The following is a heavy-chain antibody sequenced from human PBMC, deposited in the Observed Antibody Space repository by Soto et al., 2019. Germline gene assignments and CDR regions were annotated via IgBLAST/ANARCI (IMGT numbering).Heavy chain of an antibody. CDR1: GFTFSSYW. CDR3: AIVYCGGDGSPFDY. V-gene: IGHV3-74*01. CDR2: INSDGSST. D-gene: IGHD2-21*02. Sequence: VQLVESGGGLVQPGGSLRLSCAASGFTFSSYWMHWVRQVPGKGLVWVSRINSDGSSTNYADSVKGRFTISRDNAKNTLYLTMNSLRAEATDVYYCAIVYCGGDGSPFDYWGQGTLVTVSS. J-gene: IGHJ4*02.